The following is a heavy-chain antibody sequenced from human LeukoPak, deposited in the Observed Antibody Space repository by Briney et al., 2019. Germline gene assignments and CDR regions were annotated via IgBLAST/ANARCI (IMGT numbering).Heavy chain of an antibody. Sequence: SETLSLTCTVSGGSISSYYWSWIRQPPGKGLEWIGYIYYSGSTNYSPSLKSRVTISVDTSKNQFSLKLSSVTVADTAIYYCARGRCSGGSCSSYYFDYWAREPWSPSPQ. V-gene: IGHV4-59*01. J-gene: IGHJ4*02. CDR2: IYYSGST. CDR1: GGSISSYY. CDR3: ARGRCSGGSCSSYYFDY. D-gene: IGHD2-15*01.